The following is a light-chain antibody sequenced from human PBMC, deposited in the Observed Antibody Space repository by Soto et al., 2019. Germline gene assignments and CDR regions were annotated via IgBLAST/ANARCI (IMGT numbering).Light chain of an antibody. Sequence: IHLTQSPSFLSASVGARFTITFRASQGISSYLAWYQQKPGKAPKLLIYAASTLQSGVPSRFSGSGSGTEFTLTISSLQPEDFATYYCQQLNSYPLTFGGGTRLEIK. CDR3: QQLNSYPLT. CDR1: QGISSY. CDR2: AAS. V-gene: IGKV1-9*01. J-gene: IGKJ5*01.